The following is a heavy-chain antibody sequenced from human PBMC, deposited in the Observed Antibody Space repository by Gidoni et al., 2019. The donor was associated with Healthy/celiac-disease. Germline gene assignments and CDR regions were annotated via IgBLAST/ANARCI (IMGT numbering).Heavy chain of an antibody. Sequence: QVQLVQSGAEVKKPGSSVKVPCKASGGTFSSYAIRWVRQAPGQGLEWMGGIIPIFGTANYAQKFQGRVTITADESTSTAYMELSSLRSEDTAVYYCARVSGLGRQYYFDYWGQGTLVTVSS. V-gene: IGHV1-69*01. CDR2: IIPIFGTA. D-gene: IGHD7-27*01. J-gene: IGHJ4*02. CDR1: GGTFSSYA. CDR3: ARVSGLGRQYYFDY.